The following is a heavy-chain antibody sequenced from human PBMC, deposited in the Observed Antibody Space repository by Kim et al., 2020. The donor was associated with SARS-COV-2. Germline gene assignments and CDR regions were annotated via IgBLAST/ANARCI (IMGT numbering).Heavy chain of an antibody. V-gene: IGHV3-33*06. Sequence: ADSVKGRFTISRDNSKNTLYLQMNSLRAEDTAVYYCAKDRGRFDGSGSDYWGQGTLVTVSS. CDR3: AKDRGRFDGSGSDY. J-gene: IGHJ4*02. D-gene: IGHD3-10*01.